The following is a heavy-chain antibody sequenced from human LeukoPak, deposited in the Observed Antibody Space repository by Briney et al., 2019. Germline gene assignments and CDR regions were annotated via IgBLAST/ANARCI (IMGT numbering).Heavy chain of an antibody. CDR3: ARDLGGGYSYV. J-gene: IGHJ4*02. D-gene: IGHD5-18*01. V-gene: IGHV4-59*01. CDR2: MYYSGST. CDR1: GGSISSYY. Sequence: PSETLSLTCTASGGSISSYYWSWIRQPPGKGLEWIGYMYYSGSTNYNPSLKSRVTISVDTSKNQFSLKLSSVTAADTAVYYCARDLGGGYSYVWGQGTLVTVSS.